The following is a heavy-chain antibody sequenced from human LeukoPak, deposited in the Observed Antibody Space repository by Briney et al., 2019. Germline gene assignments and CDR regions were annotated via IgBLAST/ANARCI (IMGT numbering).Heavy chain of an antibody. CDR2: ISIPTFT. CDR1: GFTFRNYS. J-gene: IGHJ4*02. Sequence: PGGFLRLSCAASGFTFRNYSMAWVRQVPGRGLEWVSAISIPTFTLYADPVRGRFINTRDNSKNTLYLQLNNLRAADTAVYYCVKERDRGIDVADDFDLWGQGTLVTVSS. CDR3: VKERDRGIDVADDFDL. D-gene: IGHD6-19*01. V-gene: IGHV3-23*01.